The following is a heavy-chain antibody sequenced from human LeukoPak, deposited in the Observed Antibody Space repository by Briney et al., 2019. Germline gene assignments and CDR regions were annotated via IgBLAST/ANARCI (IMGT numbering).Heavy chain of an antibody. V-gene: IGHV3-9*03. D-gene: IGHD3-16*01. CDR1: GFIFDDYA. CDR2: ISTSSSYI. CDR3: AKGGGGRLIYYYYMDV. J-gene: IGHJ6*03. Sequence: PGRSLRLSCAASGFIFDDYAMHWVRQAPGKGLEWVSSISTSSSYIYYADSVKGRFTISRDNAKNSLYLQMNSLRAEDMALYYCAKGGGGRLIYYYYMDVWGKGTTVTVSS.